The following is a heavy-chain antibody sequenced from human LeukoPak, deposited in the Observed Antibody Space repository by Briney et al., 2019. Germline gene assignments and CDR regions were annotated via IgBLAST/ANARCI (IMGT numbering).Heavy chain of an antibody. CDR1: GGSFSGYY. CDR2: INRSGGT. D-gene: IGHD3-3*01. CDR3: ARGHDEGAYYYGFTY. V-gene: IGHV4-34*01. Sequence: SETLSLTCAVYGGSFSGYYWTWIRQPPAKGLEWIGEINRSGGTNYNPSLKSRVTISGDTSKNQFSLKLSSVTAADTALYYCARGHDEGAYYYGFTYWGQGTLVTVSS. J-gene: IGHJ4*02.